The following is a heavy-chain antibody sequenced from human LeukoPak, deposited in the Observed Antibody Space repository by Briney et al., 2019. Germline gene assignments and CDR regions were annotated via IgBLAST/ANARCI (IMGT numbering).Heavy chain of an antibody. V-gene: IGHV3-11*06. CDR1: GFRFSDYY. CDR3: ARGQVLLHAFDI. Sequence: PWGGLRLSCADSGFRFSDYYMSWIRQAPRKGLEWISYISSSSSYTNYADSVKGRFTISRDNAKNSLYLQMNSLRAEDTAVYYCARGQVLLHAFDIWGQGIMVTVSS. D-gene: IGHD2-21*01. CDR2: ISSSSSYT. J-gene: IGHJ3*02.